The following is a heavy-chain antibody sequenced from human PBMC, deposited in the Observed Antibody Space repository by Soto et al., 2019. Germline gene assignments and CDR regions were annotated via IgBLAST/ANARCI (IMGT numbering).Heavy chain of an antibody. CDR3: ARSGGYCSGGSCYFLYGMDV. D-gene: IGHD2-15*01. V-gene: IGHV4-34*01. Sequence: PSETLSLTCAVYGGSFSGYYWSWIRQPPGKGLEWIGEINHSGSTNYNPSLKSRVTISVDTSKNQFSLKLSSVTAADTAVYYCARSGGYCSGGSCYFLYGMDVWGQGTTVNVSS. CDR1: GGSFSGYY. J-gene: IGHJ6*02. CDR2: INHSGST.